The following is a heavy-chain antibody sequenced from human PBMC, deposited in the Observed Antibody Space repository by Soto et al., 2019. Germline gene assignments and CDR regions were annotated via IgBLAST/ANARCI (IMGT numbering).Heavy chain of an antibody. V-gene: IGHV4-4*07. CDR2: FYTSGST. CDR1: AGSISSYY. CDR3: ARDRVTWDNDAFDI. Sequence: SETLSLTCTVSAGSISSYYWSWIRQPAGKGLEWIGRFYTSGSTNYNPSLKSRVTMSVDTSKNQFSLNLSSVTAADTAVYYCARDRVTWDNDAFDIWGQGTMVTVSS. J-gene: IGHJ3*02. D-gene: IGHD3-10*01.